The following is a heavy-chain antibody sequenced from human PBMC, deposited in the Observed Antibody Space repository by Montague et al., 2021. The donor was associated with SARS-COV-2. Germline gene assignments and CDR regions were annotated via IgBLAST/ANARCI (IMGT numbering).Heavy chain of an antibody. V-gene: IGHV4-39*01. Sequence: SETLSLTCTVSGDSISSSSYYWSWIRQPPGKGLEWIGSINNRGNTYNNPSLRSRVSISVDTSKNQFSLNVRSVTAADTGLFYCVRVTHHRSAWPHYMDFWGQGTMVTVFS. CDR2: INNRGNT. CDR1: GDSISSSSYY. D-gene: IGHD1-14*01. J-gene: IGHJ4*02. CDR3: VRVTHHRSAWPHYMDF.